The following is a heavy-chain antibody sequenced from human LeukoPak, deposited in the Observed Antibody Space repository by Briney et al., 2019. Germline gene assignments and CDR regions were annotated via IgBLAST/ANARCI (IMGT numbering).Heavy chain of an antibody. CDR2: LNPNSGGT. V-gene: IGHV1-2*02. D-gene: IGHD3-10*01. J-gene: IGHJ5*02. CDR3: ARDGRGLWFGELYDWFDP. CDR1: GYTFTGSY. Sequence: ASVTVSFKASGYTFTGSYMPLVRQAPGQGLEWMAWLNPNSGGTNYSQKFQGRVTMTRDTSISTAYMELSRLRSDDPAVYYCARDGRGLWFGELYDWFDPWGQGTLVTVSS.